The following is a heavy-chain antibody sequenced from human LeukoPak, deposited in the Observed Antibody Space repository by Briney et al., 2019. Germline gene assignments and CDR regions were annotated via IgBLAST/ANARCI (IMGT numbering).Heavy chain of an antibody. CDR2: INPNSGGT. D-gene: IGHD1-26*01. J-gene: IGHJ4*02. Sequence: PEASVKVSCKASGYTFTGYYMHWVRQAPGQGLEWMGWINPNSGGTNYAQKFQGRVTMTRDTSISTAYMELSRLRPDDTAVYYCAREVRATSFFWDYWGQGTLVTVSS. CDR3: AREVRATSFFWDY. V-gene: IGHV1-2*02. CDR1: GYTFTGYY.